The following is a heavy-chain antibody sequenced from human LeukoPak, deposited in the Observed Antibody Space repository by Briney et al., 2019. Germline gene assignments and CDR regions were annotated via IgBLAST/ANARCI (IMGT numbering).Heavy chain of an antibody. CDR3: AKDWFWSTSCCFDY. D-gene: IGHD2-2*01. J-gene: IGHJ4*02. Sequence: GGSLRLSCAASGFTFSSYAMSWVRQAPGKGLEWGSAISGSGGSTYYADSVKGRFTISRDNSKNTLYLQMNSLRAEDTAVYYCAKDWFWSTSCCFDYWGQGTLVTVSS. CDR1: GFTFSSYA. V-gene: IGHV3-23*01. CDR2: ISGSGGST.